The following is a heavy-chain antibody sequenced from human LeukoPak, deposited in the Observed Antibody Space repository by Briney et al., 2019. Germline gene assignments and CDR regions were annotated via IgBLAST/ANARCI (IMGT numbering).Heavy chain of an antibody. J-gene: IGHJ4*02. D-gene: IGHD4-23*01. CDR1: GLSFDNAW. V-gene: IGHV3-15*01. CDR3: TTGPGNSGY. CDR2: IKSKNVGETT. Sequence: GGSLRLSCVVSGLSFDNAWMSWVRQAPGKGLEWVGRIKSKNVGETTEYAAPVQGRFTISRDDSRNTVYLQMSSLKTEDTGVYYCTTGPGNSGYWGQGTLVTVSS.